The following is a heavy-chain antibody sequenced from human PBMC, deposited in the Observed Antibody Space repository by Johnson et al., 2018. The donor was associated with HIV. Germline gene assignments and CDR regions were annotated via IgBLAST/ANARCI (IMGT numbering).Heavy chain of an antibody. D-gene: IGHD3-16*01. CDR3: ARGSRYTHDNDDVYLLHAFDI. CDR1: GFTFSSYA. CDR2: ISYDGSEK. J-gene: IGHJ3*02. V-gene: IGHV3-30*04. Sequence: QVQLVESGGGVVQPGRSLRLSCAASGFTFSSYAMHWVRQAPGKGLEWVAVISYDGSEKYYADSVKGRFTISRDSSKNTLYLQVNSLRAEDTAVYYCARGSRYTHDNDDVYLLHAFDIWGQGTMVIVS.